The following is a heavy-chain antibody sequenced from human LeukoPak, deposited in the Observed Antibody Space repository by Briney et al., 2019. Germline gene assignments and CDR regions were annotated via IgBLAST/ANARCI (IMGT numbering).Heavy chain of an antibody. CDR1: GFTFSSYE. D-gene: IGHD6-19*01. V-gene: IGHV3-48*03. Sequence: GGSLRLSCAASGFTFSSYEMNWVRQAPGKGLEWVSYISSSGSTIYYADSVKGRFTISRDNSKNTLYLQMNSLRAEDTAVYYCAKDLEQWLSKNYYYYMDVWGKGTTVTVSS. CDR2: ISSSGSTI. CDR3: AKDLEQWLSKNYYYYMDV. J-gene: IGHJ6*03.